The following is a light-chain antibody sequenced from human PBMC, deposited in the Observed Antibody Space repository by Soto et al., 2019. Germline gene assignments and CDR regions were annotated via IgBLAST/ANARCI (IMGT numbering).Light chain of an antibody. CDR1: SSDIGAYNY. CDR3: SSYTSSTTYVI. Sequence: QSALTQPASVSGSPGQSITISCTGTSSDIGAYNYVSWYQQHPDKAPKLMIYEVSNRPSGVSNRFSGSKSGNTASLTISGLQAEDEADYYCSSYTSSTTYVIFGGGTKVTVL. V-gene: IGLV2-14*01. CDR2: EVS. J-gene: IGLJ2*01.